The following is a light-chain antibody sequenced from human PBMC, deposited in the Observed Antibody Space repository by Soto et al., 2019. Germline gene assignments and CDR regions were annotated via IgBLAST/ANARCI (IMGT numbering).Light chain of an antibody. Sequence: EIVLTQSPGTLSLSPGERATLSCRASQSVSSSYLAWYQQKPGQAPRLLIYGASSRATGIPDGFSGSGSGTDVTLTISRLEPEDFAVYYCQQYGSSPLTFGGGTKLEIK. J-gene: IGKJ4*01. CDR1: QSVSSSY. CDR2: GAS. V-gene: IGKV3-20*01. CDR3: QQYGSSPLT.